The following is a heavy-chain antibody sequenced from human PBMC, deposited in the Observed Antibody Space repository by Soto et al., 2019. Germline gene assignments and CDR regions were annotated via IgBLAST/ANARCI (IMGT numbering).Heavy chain of an antibody. D-gene: IGHD6-6*01. CDR3: ARSSSSWIGLFDY. Sequence: QVQLVESGGGLVKPGGSLRLSCAASGFTFSDYYMNWIRQAPGKGLEWVSYINTGGITMYYADSGKGRFIISRANAKNSLYLQMNSLRAEDTAVYYCARSSSSWIGLFDYWGQGTMVTVSS. CDR2: INTGGITM. CDR1: GFTFSDYY. V-gene: IGHV3-11*01. J-gene: IGHJ4*02.